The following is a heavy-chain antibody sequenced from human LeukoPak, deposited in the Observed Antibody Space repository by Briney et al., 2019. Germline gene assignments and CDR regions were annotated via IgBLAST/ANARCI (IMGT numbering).Heavy chain of an antibody. CDR3: AKGLAAAVPDY. CDR1: GFTFSIYA. Sequence: GGSLRLSCAASGFTFSIYAMSWVRQAPGKGLEWSSVIYSSGSTYYADSVKGRFTISRDNSKNTLHLQMNTLRAEDTAVYYCAKGLAAAVPDYWGQGTLVTVSS. D-gene: IGHD6-13*01. V-gene: IGHV3-23*05. CDR2: IYSSGST. J-gene: IGHJ4*02.